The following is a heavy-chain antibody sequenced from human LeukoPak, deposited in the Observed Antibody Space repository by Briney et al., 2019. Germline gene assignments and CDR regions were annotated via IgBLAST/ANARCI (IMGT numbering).Heavy chain of an antibody. V-gene: IGHV3-7*01. CDR3: VRYYTRHSWYFDL. CDR1: GFTFSSDW. D-gene: IGHD3-10*01. CDR2: IKPDEGEK. J-gene: IGHJ2*01. Sequence: PGGALRLSFAASGFTFSSDWMIWVRQPPGKGLEWVANIKPDEGEKYYVDSVKGRFTISRDNAKNSLYLQMNSLRAEDTAVYYCVRYYTRHSWYFDLWGRGTLVTVSS.